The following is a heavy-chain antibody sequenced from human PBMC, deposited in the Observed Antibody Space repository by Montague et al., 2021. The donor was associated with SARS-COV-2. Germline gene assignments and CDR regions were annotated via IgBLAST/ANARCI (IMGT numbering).Heavy chain of an antibody. CDR3: ARVRYYGSGTSLGKDV. CDR2: INHSGST. CDR1: GGSFSGYY. D-gene: IGHD3-10*01. J-gene: IGHJ6*02. V-gene: IGHV4-34*01. Sequence: SETLSLTCAVYGGSFSGYYWSWIRQPPEKGLEWIGEINHSGSTNYNPSLKSRVTISVDTSKNQFSLKLSSVTAADTAVYYCARVRYYGSGTSLGKDVWGQGTTVTVSS.